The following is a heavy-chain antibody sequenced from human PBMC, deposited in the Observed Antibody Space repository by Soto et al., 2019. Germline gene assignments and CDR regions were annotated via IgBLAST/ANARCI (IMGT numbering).Heavy chain of an antibody. CDR3: ARYNWNYLYYYGMDV. J-gene: IGHJ6*02. Sequence: ASVKVSCKASGYTFTSYGISWVRRAPGQGLEWMGWISAYNGNTNYAQKLQGRVTMTTDTSTSTAYMELRSLRSDDTAVYYCARYNWNYLYYYGMDVWGQGTTVTVSS. V-gene: IGHV1-18*01. CDR1: GYTFTSYG. CDR2: ISAYNGNT. D-gene: IGHD1-7*01.